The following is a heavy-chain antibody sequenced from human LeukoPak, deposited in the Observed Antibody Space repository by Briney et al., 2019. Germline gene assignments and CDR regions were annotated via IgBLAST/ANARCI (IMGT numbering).Heavy chain of an antibody. CDR3: AHSSGGNWVLDY. J-gene: IGHJ4*02. Sequence: PGGSLRLSCAASGFTFSSYAMSWVRQAPGKGLEWVSAISGSGGSTYYADSVKGRFTISRDNSKNTLYLQMNSLRAEDTAVYYCAHSSGGNWVLDYWGQGTLVTVSS. CDR2: ISGSGGST. CDR1: GFTFSSYA. V-gene: IGHV3-23*01. D-gene: IGHD4-23*01.